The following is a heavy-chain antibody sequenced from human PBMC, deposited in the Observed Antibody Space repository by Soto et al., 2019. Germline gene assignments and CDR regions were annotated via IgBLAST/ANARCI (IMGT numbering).Heavy chain of an antibody. D-gene: IGHD3-10*01. CDR2: IYYSGST. V-gene: IGHV4-30-4*02. J-gene: IGHJ5*02. Sequence: PSETLSLTCTVSGGSISSGDYYWSWIRQPPGKGLEWIGYIYYSGSTNYNPSLKSRVTISVDTSKNQFSLKLSSVTAADTAVYYCARSKRDYYGPSWFDPWGQGTLVTVS. CDR3: ARSKRDYYGPSWFDP. CDR1: GGSISSGDYY.